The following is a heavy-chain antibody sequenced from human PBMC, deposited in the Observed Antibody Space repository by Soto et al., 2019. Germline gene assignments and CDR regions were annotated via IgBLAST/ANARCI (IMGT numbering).Heavy chain of an antibody. V-gene: IGHV4-31*01. CDR1: GGSISSGGYY. Sequence: QVQLQESGPGLVKPSQTLSLTCTVSGGSISSGGYYWSWIRQHPGKGLEWIGYIYYSGSTYYNPTLKTPGTRSLQTSKNQISLRLSSVAAADTAVYSCARDPLYYGSSGYPLRYFDYWGQGTLVTVSS. CDR2: IYYSGST. CDR3: ARDPLYYGSSGYPLRYFDY. J-gene: IGHJ4*02. D-gene: IGHD3-22*01.